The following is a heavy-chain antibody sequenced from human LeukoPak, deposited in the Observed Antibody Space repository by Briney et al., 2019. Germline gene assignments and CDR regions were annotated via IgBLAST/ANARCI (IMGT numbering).Heavy chain of an antibody. V-gene: IGHV4-59*01. J-gene: IGHJ5*02. CDR2: IYYTGST. CDR1: GDSISTYY. D-gene: IGHD3-22*01. Sequence: SETLSLTCTVSGDSISTYYWSWIRQPPGKGLEWIGYIYYTGSTNYNPSLKSRVTISIDTSNNQFSLKLNSVTAADTAVYYCAKTACDSSGNWFDPWGQGTLVTV. CDR3: AKTACDSSGNWFDP.